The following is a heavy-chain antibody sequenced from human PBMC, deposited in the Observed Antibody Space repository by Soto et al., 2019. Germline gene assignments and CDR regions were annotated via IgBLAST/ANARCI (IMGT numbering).Heavy chain of an antibody. J-gene: IGHJ4*02. D-gene: IGHD1-26*01. CDR1: GFTFSSYG. CDR3: AKGDSGSYFFDY. CDR2: ISYDGSNK. V-gene: IGHV3-30*18. Sequence: GGSLRLSCAASGFTFSSYGMHWVRQAPGKGLEWVAVISYDGSNKYYGDTVKGRFTISRDNSKNTLYLQMNSLRAEDTAVYYCAKGDSGSYFFDYWGQGTLVTVSS.